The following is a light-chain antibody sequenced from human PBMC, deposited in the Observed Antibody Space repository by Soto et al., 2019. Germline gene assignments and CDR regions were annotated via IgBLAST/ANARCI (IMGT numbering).Light chain of an antibody. V-gene: IGLV2-23*01. J-gene: IGLJ1*01. CDR2: EDD. CDR1: SSDVGSYNL. CDR3: CSYAGSDTYV. Sequence: QSVLTQPASVSGSPGQSITISCTGTSSDVGSYNLVSWYQHHPGKAPKLMLYEDDKRPSGVSIRFSGSKSGNTASLTISGLQAEDEADYYCCSYAGSDTYVFGTGTKLTVL.